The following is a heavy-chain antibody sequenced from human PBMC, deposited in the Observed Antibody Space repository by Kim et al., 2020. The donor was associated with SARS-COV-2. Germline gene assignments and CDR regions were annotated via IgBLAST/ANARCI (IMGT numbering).Heavy chain of an antibody. Sequence: ASVKVSCKASGYTFIRYGISWVRQAPGQGLEWMGWISAYNGNTNYAQKFQGRVTMTTDTSTSTAYMELRSLRSDDTAVYHCAREVVYCSGGNCYRDYYYLAMDVWGQGTTVTVSS. CDR1: GYTFIRYG. V-gene: IGHV1-18*01. CDR2: ISAYNGNT. J-gene: IGHJ6*02. D-gene: IGHD2-15*01. CDR3: AREVVYCSGGNCYRDYYYLAMDV.